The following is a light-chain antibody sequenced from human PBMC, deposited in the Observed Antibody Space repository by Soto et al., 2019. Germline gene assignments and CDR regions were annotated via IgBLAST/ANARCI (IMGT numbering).Light chain of an antibody. CDR3: QQFET. J-gene: IGKJ4*01. CDR1: QTVGSSF. CDR2: GAS. V-gene: IGKV3-20*01. Sequence: ENVLTQSPATLSLSPGERATLSCRASQTVGSSFLAWYQQKRDQAPRLLIYGASNRATGIPDRVSGSGSVADFTLTIHRLEPEDFAVYYCQQFETFGGGTKVEIK.